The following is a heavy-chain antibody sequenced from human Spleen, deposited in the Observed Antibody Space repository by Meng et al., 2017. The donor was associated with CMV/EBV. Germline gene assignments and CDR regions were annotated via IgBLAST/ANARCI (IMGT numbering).Heavy chain of an antibody. J-gene: IGHJ4*02. V-gene: IGHV3-11*01. CDR3: AAGGFDFWSSSPPYFAS. CDR1: GFTFSDYY. CDR2: ISSSGSTI. D-gene: IGHD3-3*01. Sequence: GESLKISCAASGFTFSDYYMSWIRQAPGKGLEWVSYISSSGSTIYYADSVKGRFTISRDNAKNSLYLQMNSLRAEDTAVYYCAAGGFDFWSSSPPYFASWGQGTLVTVSS.